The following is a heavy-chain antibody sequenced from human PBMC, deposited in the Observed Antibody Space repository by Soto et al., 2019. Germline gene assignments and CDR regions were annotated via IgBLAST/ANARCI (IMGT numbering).Heavy chain of an antibody. J-gene: IGHJ4*02. CDR2: IYTSGST. Sequence: QVQLQESGPGLVKPSETLSLTCTVSGGSISSYYWSWIRQPAGKGLEWIGRIYTSGSTNYNPSLKSRVTMSVDTSKNQFSLKLSSVTAADTAVYYCAREKPKTYSIAVAGCIDYWGQGTLATVSS. CDR3: AREKPKTYSIAVAGCIDY. CDR1: GGSISSYY. D-gene: IGHD6-19*01. V-gene: IGHV4-4*07.